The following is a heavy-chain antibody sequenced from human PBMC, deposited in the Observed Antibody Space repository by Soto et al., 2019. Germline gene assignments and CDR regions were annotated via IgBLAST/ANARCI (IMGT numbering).Heavy chain of an antibody. CDR2: IWYDGSNK. CDR1: GFTFSSYG. Sequence: QVQLVESGGGVVQPGRSLRLSCAASGFTFSSYGMHWVRQAPGKGLEWVAVIWYDGSNKYYADSVKGRFTISRDNSKNTLYLQMNSPRAEDTAVYYCARSWEKWLRSPPGDWGQGTLVTVSS. CDR3: ARSWEKWLRSPPGD. V-gene: IGHV3-33*01. D-gene: IGHD5-12*01. J-gene: IGHJ4*02.